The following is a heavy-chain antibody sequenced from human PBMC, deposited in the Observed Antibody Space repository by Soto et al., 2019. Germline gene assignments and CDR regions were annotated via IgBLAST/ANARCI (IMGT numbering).Heavy chain of an antibody. CDR2: IWYDGSNK. J-gene: IGHJ6*02. CDR3: ARGGGSGSSFVGYYYYTLDV. Sequence: QVQLVESGGGVVQPGRSLRLSCTASGFTFSTYGMHWVRQAPGKGLEWVTVIWYDGSNKYYADSVKGRFTISRDNSKNTLYLQMNRLRADDTAVYYCARGGGSGSSFVGYYYYTLDVWCQGTTVTVSS. D-gene: IGHD1-26*01. V-gene: IGHV3-33*01. CDR1: GFTFSTYG.